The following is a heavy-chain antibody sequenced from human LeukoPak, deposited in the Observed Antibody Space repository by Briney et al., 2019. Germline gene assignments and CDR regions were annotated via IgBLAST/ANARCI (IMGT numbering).Heavy chain of an antibody. V-gene: IGHV3-48*01. D-gene: IGHD3-3*01. J-gene: IGHJ6*02. CDR1: GFTFSDYS. CDR3: ARDFLLAGYYDFWSGYYPPNYYYYGMDV. Sequence: GGSLRLSCAASGFTFSDYSVNWVRQAPGKGLERVSSIDSTSSTIYYADSVKGRFTISRDNAKNSLYLQMNSLRAEDTAVYYCARDFLLAGYYDFWSGYYPPNYYYYGMDVWGQGTTVTVSS. CDR2: IDSTSSTI.